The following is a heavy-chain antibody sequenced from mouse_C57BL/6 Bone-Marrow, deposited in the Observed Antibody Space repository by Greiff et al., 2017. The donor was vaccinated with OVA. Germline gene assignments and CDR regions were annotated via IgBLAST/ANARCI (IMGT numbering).Heavy chain of an antibody. V-gene: IGHV14-4*01. CDR2: IDPENGDT. D-gene: IGHD1-1*01. CDR3: TTLWQAWCAY. J-gene: IGHJ3*01. Sequence: VQLQQSGAELVRPGASVKLSCTASGFNIKDDYMHWVKQRPEQGLEWIGWIDPENGDTEYASKLQGKATLTADTSSNTAYLQLSSLTSEDTAVYYCTTLWQAWCAYWGQGTLVTVSA. CDR1: GFNIKDDY.